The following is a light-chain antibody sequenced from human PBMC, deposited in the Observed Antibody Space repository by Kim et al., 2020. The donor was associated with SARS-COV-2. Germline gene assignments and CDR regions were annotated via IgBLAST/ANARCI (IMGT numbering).Light chain of an antibody. J-gene: IGLJ2*01. CDR3: QAWDSSTGVV. Sequence: VSPGQTASITCSGDKLGDKYACWYQQKPGQSPVLGIYQDSKRPSGIPERLSGPNPGNTGTLTISGTQAMDEAGKYCQAWDSSTGVVFGGGTQLTVL. CDR2: QDS. CDR1: KLGDKY. V-gene: IGLV3-1*01.